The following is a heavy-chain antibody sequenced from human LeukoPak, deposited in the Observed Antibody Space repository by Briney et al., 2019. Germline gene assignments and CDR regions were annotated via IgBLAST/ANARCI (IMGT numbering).Heavy chain of an antibody. CDR3: ARALTMVRGVPMPYYYMDV. V-gene: IGHV1-69*05. J-gene: IGHJ6*03. CDR2: IIPIFGTA. D-gene: IGHD3-10*01. Sequence: SVKVSCKASGGTFSGYAISWVRQAPGQGLEWMGGIIPIFGTANYARKFQGRVTITTDESTSTAYMELSSLRSEDTAVYYCARALTMVRGVPMPYYYMDVWGKGTTVTVSS. CDR1: GGTFSGYA.